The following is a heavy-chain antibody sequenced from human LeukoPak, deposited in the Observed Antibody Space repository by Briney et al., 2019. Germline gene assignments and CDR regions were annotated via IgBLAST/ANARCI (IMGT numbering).Heavy chain of an antibody. Sequence: TSTETLSLTCAVYGSSFSGYYWSWVRQPPGKGLEWVGEINDSGSTKYNPSLKSRVTIAVDAPKSHFSLKRSSVTAADTTVYYCARVTRSYYYGSGRAPYYYHGMDVWGQGTKIIVSS. D-gene: IGHD3-10*01. J-gene: IGHJ6*02. V-gene: IGHV4-34*01. CDR3: ARVTRSYYYGSGRAPYYYHGMDV. CDR1: GSSFSGYY. CDR2: INDSGST.